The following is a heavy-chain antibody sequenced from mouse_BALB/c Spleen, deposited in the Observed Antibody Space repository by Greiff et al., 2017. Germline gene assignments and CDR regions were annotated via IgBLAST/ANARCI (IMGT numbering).Heavy chain of an antibody. CDR1: GFTFSSYY. CDR3: ARREGGYFDV. CDR2: INSNGGST. V-gene: IGHV5-6-2*01. J-gene: IGHJ1*01. Sequence: EVKLEESGGGLVKLGGSLKLSCAASGFTFSSYYMSWVRQTPEKRLELVAAINSNGGSTYYPDTVKGRFTISRDNAKNTLYLQMSSLKSEDTALYYCARREGGYFDVWGAGTTVTVSS.